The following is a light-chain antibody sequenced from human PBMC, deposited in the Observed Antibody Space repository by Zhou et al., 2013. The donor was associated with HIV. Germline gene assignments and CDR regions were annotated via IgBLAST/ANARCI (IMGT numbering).Light chain of an antibody. CDR2: AAS. J-gene: IGKJ1*01. CDR3: QQSYSGGT. V-gene: IGKV1-39*01. CDR1: QTISSY. Sequence: DIQMTQSPSSLSASVGDRVTISCRASQTISSYLNWYQQKPGRAPKLLIYAASTLHSGVPSRFSGSGSGTDFIFTISSLQPEDVAIYFCQQSYSGGTFGQGTKVQI.